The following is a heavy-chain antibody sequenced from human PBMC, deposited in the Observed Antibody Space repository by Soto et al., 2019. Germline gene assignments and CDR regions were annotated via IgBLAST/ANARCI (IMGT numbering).Heavy chain of an antibody. CDR2: ISAYNGNT. CDR3: AKDQARYYYDSSGYRHRYFDY. D-gene: IGHD3-22*01. J-gene: IGHJ4*02. V-gene: IGHV1-18*01. Sequence: QVQLVQSGAEVKKPGASVKVSCKASGYTFTSYGISWVRQAPGQGLEWMGWISAYNGNTNYAQKLQGRVTMTTDTSTNTAYMELRSLRSADTAVYYCAKDQARYYYDSSGYRHRYFDYWGQGTLVTVSS. CDR1: GYTFTSYG.